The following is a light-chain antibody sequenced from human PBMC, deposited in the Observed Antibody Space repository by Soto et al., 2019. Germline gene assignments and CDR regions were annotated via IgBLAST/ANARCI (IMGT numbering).Light chain of an antibody. CDR1: QNISSN. CDR2: AAS. J-gene: IGKJ5*01. CDR3: HQIYSIPLT. Sequence: DIQMTQSPSSLAASVGDGVTITCLASQNISSNLNWYQQKPGKAPNLLIYAASTLPGGVPSRFSGSGSGTHFTLTISSLQPEDFATYYCHQIYSIPLTFGQGTRLEIK. V-gene: IGKV1-39*01.